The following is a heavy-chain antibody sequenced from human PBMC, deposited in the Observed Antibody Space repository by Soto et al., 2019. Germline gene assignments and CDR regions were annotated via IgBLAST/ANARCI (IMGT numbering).Heavy chain of an antibody. CDR3: ARGGDYDILTGPVDY. V-gene: IGHV3-48*01. CDR2: ISSSSSTI. CDR1: GFTFSSYS. D-gene: IGHD3-9*01. Sequence: GGSLRLSCAASGFTFSSYSMNWVRQAPGKGLEWVSYISSSSSTIYYADSVKGRFTISRDNAKNSLYLQMNSLRAEDTAVYYCARGGDYDILTGPVDYWGQGTLVTVSS. J-gene: IGHJ4*02.